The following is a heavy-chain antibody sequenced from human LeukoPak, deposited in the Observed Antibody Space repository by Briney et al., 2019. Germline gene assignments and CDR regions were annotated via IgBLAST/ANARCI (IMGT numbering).Heavy chain of an antibody. J-gene: IGHJ4*02. CDR1: GFTFSSYS. D-gene: IGHD2-2*01. V-gene: IGHV3-33*06. CDR3: AKDKETPAPAHPPRGYFEF. Sequence: GGSLRLSCAASGFTFSSYSMNWVRQAPGKGLEWVAVVWYDGSHQYYADSVKGRFTISRDNSKNTVDLQMNSLGVEDTAVYFCAKDKETPAPAHPPRGYFEFWGQGTLVTVSS. CDR2: VWYDGSHQ.